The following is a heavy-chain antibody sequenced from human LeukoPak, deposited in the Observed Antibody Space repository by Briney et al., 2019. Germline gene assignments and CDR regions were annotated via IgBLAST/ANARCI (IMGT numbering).Heavy chain of an antibody. J-gene: IGHJ3*02. CDR3: VRRGGSDGWGAFDI. D-gene: IGHD5-24*01. V-gene: IGHV3-23*01. CDR1: GFTFSSYA. Sequence: GGSLRLSCAASGFTFSSYAMSWVRQAPGKGLEWVSAIRDSGSSTHYADSVKGRFTISRDNSKNTLSLQMNSLSREDTAIYYCVRRGGSDGWGAFDIWGQGTVVTVSS. CDR2: IRDSGSST.